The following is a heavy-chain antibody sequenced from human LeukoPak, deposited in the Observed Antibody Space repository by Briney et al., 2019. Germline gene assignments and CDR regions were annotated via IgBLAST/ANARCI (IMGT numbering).Heavy chain of an antibody. V-gene: IGHV3-49*04. J-gene: IGHJ4*02. CDR2: IRSKAYGGTT. CDR3: TRGGFDWLLASYYFDY. CDR1: GFTFGDYA. Sequence: PGGSLRLSCTASGFTFGDYAMSWVRQAPGKGLEWVGFIRSKAYGGTTEYAASVKGRFTISRDDSKSIAYLQMNSLKTEDTAVYYCTRGGFDWLLASYYFDYWGQGTLVTVPS. D-gene: IGHD3-9*01.